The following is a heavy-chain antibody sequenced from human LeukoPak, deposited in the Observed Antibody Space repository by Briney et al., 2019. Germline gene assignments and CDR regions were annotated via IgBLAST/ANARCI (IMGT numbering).Heavy chain of an antibody. J-gene: IGHJ4*02. CDR1: GFTFSSYA. CDR3: ARDMASGYSYGLVDY. Sequence: GGSLRLSCAASGFTFSSYAMSWVRQAPGKGLEWVAVISYDGSNKYYADSVKGRFTISRDNSKNTLYLQMNSLRAEDTAVYYCARDMASGYSYGLVDYWGQGTLVTVSS. CDR2: ISYDGSNK. V-gene: IGHV3-30-3*01. D-gene: IGHD5-18*01.